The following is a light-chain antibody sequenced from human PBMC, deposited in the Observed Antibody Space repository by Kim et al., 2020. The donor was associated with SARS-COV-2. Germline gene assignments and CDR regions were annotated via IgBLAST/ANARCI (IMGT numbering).Light chain of an antibody. CDR3: QAWDSSLGV. V-gene: IGLV3-1*01. CDR1: KLGDKY. J-gene: IGLJ2*01. CDR2: QDS. Sequence: VSPGKTASITCPGDKLGDKYACWYQQKPGQSPVLVIYQDSKRPSGIPERFSGSNSGNTATLTISGTQAMDEADYYCQAWDSSLGVFGGGTKLTVL.